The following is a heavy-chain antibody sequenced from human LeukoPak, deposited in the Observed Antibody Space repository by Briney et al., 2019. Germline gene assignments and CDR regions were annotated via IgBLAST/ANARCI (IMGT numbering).Heavy chain of an antibody. Sequence: GGSLRLSCAASGFTFSSYAMSWVRQAPGKGLEWASAISGSGGSTYYADSVKGRFTISRDNSKNTLYLQMNSLRAEDTAVYYCAKFDAALADMYYYDSSGYYDYFDYWGQGTLVTVSS. V-gene: IGHV3-23*01. D-gene: IGHD3-22*01. CDR2: ISGSGGST. CDR3: AKFDAALADMYYYDSSGYYDYFDY. J-gene: IGHJ4*02. CDR1: GFTFSSYA.